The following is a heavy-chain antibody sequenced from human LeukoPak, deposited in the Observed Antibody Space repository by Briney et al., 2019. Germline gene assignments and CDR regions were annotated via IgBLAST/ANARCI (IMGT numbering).Heavy chain of an antibody. V-gene: IGHV3-30*18. CDR1: GFTFSSYG. D-gene: IGHD2-2*01. CDR2: ISYDGSNK. Sequence: PGRSLRLSCAASGFTFSSYGMHWVRQAPGKGLEWVAVISYDGSNKYYADSVKGRFTISRDNSKNTLYLQMNSLRAEDTAMYYCAKEEGYCSSTSCPDAFDIWGQGTMVTVSS. CDR3: AKEEGYCSSTSCPDAFDI. J-gene: IGHJ3*02.